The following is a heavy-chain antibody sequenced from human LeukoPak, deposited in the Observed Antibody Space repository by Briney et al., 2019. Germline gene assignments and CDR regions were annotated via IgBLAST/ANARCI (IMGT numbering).Heavy chain of an antibody. V-gene: IGHV1-2*02. CDR1: GDTFTGHY. Sequence: GASVKVSCKASGDTFTGHYLHWVRQSPGQGLEWMGWINPDSGSTNSAQKFQGRVTLARDTSSSAVYMELSSLRSDDTAVYYCVRALANWNFPPFDYWGQGTLVTVSS. J-gene: IGHJ4*02. CDR3: VRALANWNFPPFDY. D-gene: IGHD1-7*01. CDR2: INPDSGST.